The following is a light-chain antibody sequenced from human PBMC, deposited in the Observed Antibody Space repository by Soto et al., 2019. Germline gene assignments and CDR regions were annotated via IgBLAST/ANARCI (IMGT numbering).Light chain of an antibody. CDR2: AAS. CDR3: QQSDSYPYT. CDR1: QSITNY. Sequence: DIQMTQSPSSLSVSVGDRVTITCRASQSITNYLNWYQQKPGKAPKLLVYAASNLQSGVPSRFSGNGSGTDFTLTIGSLQPEDFASYYCQQSDSYPYTFGQGTKLEIK. J-gene: IGKJ2*01. V-gene: IGKV1-39*01.